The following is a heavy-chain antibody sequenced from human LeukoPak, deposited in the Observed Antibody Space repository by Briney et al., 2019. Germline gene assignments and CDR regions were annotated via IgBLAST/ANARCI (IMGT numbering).Heavy chain of an antibody. CDR3: ARAPIAVAGTEDYFDY. D-gene: IGHD6-19*01. J-gene: IGHJ4*02. V-gene: IGHV1-69*04. Sequence: SVNVSCKASGGTFSSYAISWVRQAPGQGLEWMGRIIPILGIANYAQKFQGRVTITADKSTSTAYMELSSLRSEDAAVYYCARAPIAVAGTEDYFDYWGEGTLVTVSS. CDR2: IIPILGIA. CDR1: GGTFSSYA.